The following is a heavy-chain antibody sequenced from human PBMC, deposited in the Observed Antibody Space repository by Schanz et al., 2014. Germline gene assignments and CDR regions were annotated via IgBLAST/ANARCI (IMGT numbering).Heavy chain of an antibody. CDR2: ISAYNGNT. CDR1: GYTFSSYG. CDR3: AGTYCSSTSCYTGYYYMDV. J-gene: IGHJ6*03. V-gene: IGHV1-18*01. D-gene: IGHD2-2*02. Sequence: QVQLVQSGAEVKKPGASVKVSCKASGYTFSSYGITWVRQAPGQGLEWMGWISAYNGNTNYAQKVQGRVTMTTDTSTGTAYMELRSLRSEDTAVHYCAGTYCSSTSCYTGYYYMDVWGKGTTVTVSS.